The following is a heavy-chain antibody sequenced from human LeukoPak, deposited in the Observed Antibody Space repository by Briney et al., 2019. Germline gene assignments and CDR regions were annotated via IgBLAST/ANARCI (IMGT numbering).Heavy chain of an antibody. CDR2: IYSSGST. D-gene: IGHD3-9*01. Sequence: PSETLSLTCAVSGASVSGSNYYWGWIRQPPGKGLEWIGNIYSSGSTYYNASLQSRVTISVDTSKNQFSLKVISVTAADTAVYYCARFLAGTRHFHFYYYMDVWGKGTTVTISS. J-gene: IGHJ6*03. CDR3: ARFLAGTRHFHFYYYMDV. CDR1: GASVSGSNYY. V-gene: IGHV4-39*01.